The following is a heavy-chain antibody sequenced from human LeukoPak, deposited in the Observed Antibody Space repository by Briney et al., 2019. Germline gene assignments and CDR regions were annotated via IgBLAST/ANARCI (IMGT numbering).Heavy chain of an antibody. CDR1: GYTFTSYD. V-gene: IGHV1-8*01. Sequence: ASVKVSCKASGYTFTSYDINWVRQATGQGLEWMGWMNPNSGNTGYAQKFQGRVTITRDTSISTAYMELSSLMSEDTAVYYCATFPSGSWSAYWGQGTLVTVSS. D-gene: IGHD1-26*01. J-gene: IGHJ4*02. CDR2: MNPNSGNT. CDR3: ATFPSGSWSAY.